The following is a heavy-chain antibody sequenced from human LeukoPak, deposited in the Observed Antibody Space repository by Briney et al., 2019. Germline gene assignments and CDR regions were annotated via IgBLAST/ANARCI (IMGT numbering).Heavy chain of an antibody. J-gene: IGHJ4*02. CDR3: ARHEEMATSHFEY. CDR2: IIPIFGTA. V-gene: IGHV1-69*05. D-gene: IGHD5-24*01. Sequence: SVKVSCKASGYTFTSYGISWVRQAPGQGLEWMGGIIPIFGTANYAQKFQGRVTMTRDMSTSTVYMELSSLRSEDTAVYYCARHEEMATSHFEYWGQGTLVTVSS. CDR1: GYTFTSYG.